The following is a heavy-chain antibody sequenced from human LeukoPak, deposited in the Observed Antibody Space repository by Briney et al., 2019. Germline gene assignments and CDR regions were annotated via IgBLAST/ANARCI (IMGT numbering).Heavy chain of an antibody. J-gene: IGHJ4*02. CDR1: GFTFSSYA. CDR3: AKGEWLANFDY. D-gene: IGHD6-19*01. CDR2: ISGSGGTT. V-gene: IGHV3-23*01. Sequence: GGSLRLSCAASGFTFSSYAMSWVRQAPGKGLEWVSSISGSGGTTYYADSVKGRFTISRDNSKNTLYLQMNSLRAEDTAVYYCAKGEWLANFDYWGQGALVTVSS.